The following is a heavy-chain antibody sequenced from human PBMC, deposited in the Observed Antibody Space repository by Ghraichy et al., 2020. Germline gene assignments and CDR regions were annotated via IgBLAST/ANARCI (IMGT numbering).Heavy chain of an antibody. CDR1: GFTFSSYG. CDR3: AKDSYAPLGTPRDGEDSYYFDY. J-gene: IGHJ4*02. Sequence: GGSLRLSCAASGFTFSSYGMHWVRQAPGKGLEWVAFIRYDGSNKYYADSVKGRFTISRDNSKNTLYLQMNSLRAEDTAVYYCAKDSYAPLGTPRDGEDSYYFDYWGQGTLVTVSS. V-gene: IGHV3-30*02. D-gene: IGHD1-14*01. CDR2: IRYDGSNK.